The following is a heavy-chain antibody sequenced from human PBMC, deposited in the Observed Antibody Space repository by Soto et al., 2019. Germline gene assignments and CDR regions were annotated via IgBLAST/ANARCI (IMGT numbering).Heavy chain of an antibody. D-gene: IGHD6-19*01. CDR2: IYSGGST. V-gene: IGHV3-53*01. CDR3: ARDAGYSSGLPTAYYYYYGMDV. Sequence: GGSLRLSCAASGFTVSSNYMSWVRQAPGKGLEWVSVIYSGGSTYYADSVKGRFTISRDNSKNTRYLQMNSLRAEDTAVYYCARDAGYSSGLPTAYYYYYGMDVWGQGTTVTVSS. CDR1: GFTVSSNY. J-gene: IGHJ6*02.